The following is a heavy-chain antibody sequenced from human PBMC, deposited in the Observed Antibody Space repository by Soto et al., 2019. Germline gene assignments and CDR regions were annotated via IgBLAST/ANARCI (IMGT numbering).Heavy chain of an antibody. Sequence: QVQLVQSGAEVKKPGASVKVSCKASGYTFSNYYIHWVRQAPGQGLEWMGIINPNGGSTTYAQKFQRIVTMNKDTSTSTVYMVLSSLTSEATALYYCAIYLWFSALRSPFGLDVWGQGTTVTVSS. V-gene: IGHV1-46*01. J-gene: IGHJ6*02. CDR2: INPNGGST. CDR3: AIYLWFSALRSPFGLDV. CDR1: GYTFSNYY. D-gene: IGHD2-21*01.